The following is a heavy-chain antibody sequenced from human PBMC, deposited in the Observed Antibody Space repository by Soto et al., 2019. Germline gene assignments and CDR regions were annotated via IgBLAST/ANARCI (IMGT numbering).Heavy chain of an antibody. CDR3: AKQPHSPQPASHDY. D-gene: IGHD1-1*01. CDR2: ISGSGGST. Sequence: EVQLLESGGGLVQPGGSLRLSCAASGFTFSSYAMSWVRQAPGKGLEWVSAISGSGGSTYYGDSVKGRFTISRDNSKNPLYLQMNSLRAEDTAVYYCAKQPHSPQPASHDYWGQGTLVTVSS. CDR1: GFTFSSYA. V-gene: IGHV3-23*01. J-gene: IGHJ4*02.